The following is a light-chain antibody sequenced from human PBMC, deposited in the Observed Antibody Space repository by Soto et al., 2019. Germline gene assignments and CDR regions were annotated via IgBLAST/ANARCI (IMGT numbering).Light chain of an antibody. J-gene: IGKJ4*01. Sequence: DIQMTQSPSSLSASVGDRVTITCRASQSISSYLNWYQQKPGKAPKLLIYAASSLQSGVPSRFSGSGSGTDFTLTISSLQPEDFATYYCQHRGTFGGGTKVDIK. CDR1: QSISSY. V-gene: IGKV1-39*01. CDR3: QHRGT. CDR2: AAS.